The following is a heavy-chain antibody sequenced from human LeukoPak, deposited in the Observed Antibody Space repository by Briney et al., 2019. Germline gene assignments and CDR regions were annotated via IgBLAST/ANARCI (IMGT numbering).Heavy chain of an antibody. CDR2: IYYSGST. V-gene: IGHV4-59*08. CDR3: ARHGGRGYSGYDMEYFQH. D-gene: IGHD5-12*01. J-gene: IGHJ1*01. Sequence: SETLSLTCIVSGGSISSYYWSWLRQPPGKGLEWIGYIYYSGSTNYNPSLKSRVTISVDTSKNYFSLKLSSVTAADTAVYYCARHGGRGYSGYDMEYFQHWGQGTLVTVSS. CDR1: GGSISSYY.